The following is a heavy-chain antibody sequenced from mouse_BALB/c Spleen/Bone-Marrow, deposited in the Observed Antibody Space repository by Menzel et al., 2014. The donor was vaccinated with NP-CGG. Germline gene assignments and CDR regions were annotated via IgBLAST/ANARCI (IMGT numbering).Heavy chain of an antibody. CDR1: GYTFTDYY. V-gene: IGHV1-19*01. Sequence: EVQLQQSGPELVKPGASVKMSCKASGYTFTDYYMDWVKQSHGEGFEWIGRVNPYNGGTSYNQKFKGKATLTVDKSSTTAYMELNSLTSEDSAVYYCARGGYRDYWGQGTTLTVSS. CDR2: VNPYNGGT. CDR3: ARGGYRDY. D-gene: IGHD2-2*01. J-gene: IGHJ2*01.